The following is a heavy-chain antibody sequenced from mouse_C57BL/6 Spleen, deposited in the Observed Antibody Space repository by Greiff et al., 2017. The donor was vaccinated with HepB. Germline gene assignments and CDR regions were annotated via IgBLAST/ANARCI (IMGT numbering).Heavy chain of an antibody. Sequence: VKVVESGPELVKPGASVKISCKASGYAFSSSWMNWVKQRPGKGLEWIGRIYPGDGDTNYNGKFKVKATLTADKSSSTAYMQLSSLTSEDSAVYFCARRDYYGSSYVLFDYWGQGTTLTVSS. J-gene: IGHJ2*01. CDR3: ARRDYYGSSYVLFDY. CDR2: IYPGDGDT. D-gene: IGHD1-1*01. V-gene: IGHV1-82*01. CDR1: GYAFSSSW.